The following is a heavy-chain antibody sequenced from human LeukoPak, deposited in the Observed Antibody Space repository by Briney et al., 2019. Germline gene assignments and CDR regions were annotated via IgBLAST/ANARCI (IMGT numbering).Heavy chain of an antibody. CDR1: GDSISSGTSY. J-gene: IGHJ4*02. D-gene: IGHD6-13*01. CDR3: ARGRDSSSWYPIDY. CDR2: IYYSGNK. Sequence: SETLSLTCTVSGDSISSGTSYWVWIRQPPGEGLEWIGSIYYSGNKYYNPSLNRRLTISVDTSKNQFSLKLSSVTAADTAVYYCARGRDSSSWYPIDYWGQGTLVTVSS. V-gene: IGHV4-39*01.